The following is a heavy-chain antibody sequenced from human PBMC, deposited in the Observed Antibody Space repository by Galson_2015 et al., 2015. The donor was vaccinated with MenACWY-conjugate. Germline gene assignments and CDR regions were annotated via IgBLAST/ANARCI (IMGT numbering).Heavy chain of an antibody. V-gene: IGHV1-18*01. D-gene: IGHD4-17*01. Sequence: QSGAEVKKPGESLRTSCKASGYAFTSYGISWVRQAPGQGLEWMGWISAYNGNTNYAQKLQGRVTMTTDTSTSTAYMELRSLRSDDTAVYYCARERDYGDYQNDYWGQGTLVTVSS. CDR1: GYAFTSYG. CDR3: ARERDYGDYQNDY. J-gene: IGHJ4*02. CDR2: ISAYNGNT.